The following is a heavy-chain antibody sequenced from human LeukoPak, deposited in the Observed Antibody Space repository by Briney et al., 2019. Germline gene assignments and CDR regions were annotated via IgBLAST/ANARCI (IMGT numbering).Heavy chain of an antibody. J-gene: IGHJ4*02. V-gene: IGHV1-2*02. CDR2: INPNSGAT. CDR3: ATGVNFDY. Sequence: ASVKVSFKASGNTFSGYYMHWVRRAPGQGLEWMGWINPNSGATNYAQKFQGRVTMTRDTSITTAYMELSSLRSDDTAIFYCATGVNFDYWGQGTLVSVSS. CDR1: GNTFSGYY.